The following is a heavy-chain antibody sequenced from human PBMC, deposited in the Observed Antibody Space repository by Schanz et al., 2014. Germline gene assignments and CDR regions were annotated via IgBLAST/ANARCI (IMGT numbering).Heavy chain of an antibody. J-gene: IGHJ4*02. D-gene: IGHD5-12*01. Sequence: QVQLVESGGGLVKPGGSLRLSCAASGLTFSDYYMSWIRQAPGKGLEWVSSISSSGSSIYYADSVKGRFTISRDNAKNSLYLQMTSLRDEDTAVYYCATWDAVRYSDSDVGSDYWGQGTLVTVSS. V-gene: IGHV3-11*04. CDR3: ATWDAVRYSDSDVGSDY. CDR2: ISSSGSSI. CDR1: GLTFSDYY.